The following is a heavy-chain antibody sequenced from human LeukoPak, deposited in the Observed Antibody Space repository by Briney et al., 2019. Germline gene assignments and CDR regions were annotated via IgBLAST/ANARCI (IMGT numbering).Heavy chain of an antibody. D-gene: IGHD1-26*01. J-gene: IGHJ4*02. Sequence: GASVKVSCKASGGTFSSYAISWVRQAPGQGLEWMGRIIPILGIANYAQRFQGRVTITADKSTSTAYMELSSLRSEDTAVYYCARGGGNYRLLDYWGQGTLVTVSS. CDR2: IIPILGIA. CDR1: GGTFSSYA. CDR3: ARGGGNYRLLDY. V-gene: IGHV1-69*04.